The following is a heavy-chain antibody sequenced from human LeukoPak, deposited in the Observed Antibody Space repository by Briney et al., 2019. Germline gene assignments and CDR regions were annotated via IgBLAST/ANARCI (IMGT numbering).Heavy chain of an antibody. CDR2: ISYDGSNK. J-gene: IGHJ6*04. D-gene: IGHD3-9*01. CDR1: GFTFSSYG. CDR3: AKDQGILTSYPTYGMDV. V-gene: IGHV3-30*18. Sequence: PGRSLRLSCAASGFTFSSYGMHWVRQAPGKGLEWVAVISYDGSNKYYADSVKGRFTISRDNSKNTLYLQMNSLRAEDTAVYYCAKDQGILTSYPTYGMDVWGKGTTVTVSS.